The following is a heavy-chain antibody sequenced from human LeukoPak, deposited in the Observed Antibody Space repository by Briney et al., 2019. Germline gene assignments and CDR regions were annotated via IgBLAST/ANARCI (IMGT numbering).Heavy chain of an antibody. Sequence: GGYLRLYCAASGFTFSSYAMSWVRQAPGKGLEWGTAISGSGGSTYYADSVKVRFTISTANSKNTLYLQMNLLRAEDTAVYYCAKSVGTTVTPLNFDSWGQGTLVTVSS. D-gene: IGHD4-17*01. CDR1: GFTFSSYA. V-gene: IGHV3-23*01. CDR3: AKSVGTTVTPLNFDS. CDR2: ISGSGGST. J-gene: IGHJ4*02.